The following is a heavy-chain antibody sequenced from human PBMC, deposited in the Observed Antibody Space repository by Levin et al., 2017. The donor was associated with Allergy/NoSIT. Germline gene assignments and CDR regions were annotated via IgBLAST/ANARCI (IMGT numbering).Heavy chain of an antibody. CDR2: INPNSGGT. J-gene: IGHJ3*02. V-gene: IGHV1-2*02. CDR1: GYTFTGYY. Sequence: GESLKISCKASGYTFTGYYMHWVRQAPGQGLEWMGWINPNSGGTNYAQKFQGRVTMTRDTSISTAYMELSRLRSDDTAVYYCASAGITIFGVVTEDAFDIWGQGTMVTVSS. CDR3: ASAGITIFGVVTEDAFDI. D-gene: IGHD3-3*01.